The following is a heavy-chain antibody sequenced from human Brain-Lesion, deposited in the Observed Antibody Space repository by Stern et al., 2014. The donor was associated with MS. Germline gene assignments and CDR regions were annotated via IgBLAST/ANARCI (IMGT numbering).Heavy chain of an antibody. Sequence: EMQLVESGGGLVQPGGSLRLSCAASGFTFSRYWMSWARQAPGKGLEWVAHIKEDGSESHYVDSVKGRFTMSRDNAKNSLYLQMNSLRADDTAVYHCARGGSRVPDYWGQGTLVTVSS. J-gene: IGHJ4*02. CDR3: ARGGSRVPDY. D-gene: IGHD2-2*01. CDR1: GFTFSRYW. CDR2: IKEDGSES. V-gene: IGHV3-7*01.